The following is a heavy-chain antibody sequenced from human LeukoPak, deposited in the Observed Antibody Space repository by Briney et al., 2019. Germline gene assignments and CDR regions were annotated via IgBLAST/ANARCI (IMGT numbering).Heavy chain of an antibody. D-gene: IGHD3-10*01. Sequence: GGSLRLSCAASGFTFSSYWMSWVRQAPGKGLEWVANIKQDGSEKYYVDSVKGRFTISRDNAKNSLYLQMNSLRAEDTAVYYCAREKETLLSITMVRGLIRRHYYMDVWGKGTTVTISS. J-gene: IGHJ6*03. V-gene: IGHV3-7*01. CDR2: IKQDGSEK. CDR1: GFTFSSYW. CDR3: AREKETLLSITMVRGLIRRHYYMDV.